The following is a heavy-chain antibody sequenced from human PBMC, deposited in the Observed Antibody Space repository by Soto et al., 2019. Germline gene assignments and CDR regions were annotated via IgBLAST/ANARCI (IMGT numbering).Heavy chain of an antibody. Sequence: GGYLRRSCAASGFTFRSYAISWVRQAPGKGLEWVSAISVSGGSTYYADSVKGRFTISRDNSKNTLYLQMNSLRAEDTAVYYCAKLKVPYYYYYGMDVWGQGTTVIVSS. CDR2: ISVSGGST. J-gene: IGHJ6*02. CDR3: AKLKVPYYYYYGMDV. V-gene: IGHV3-23*01. CDR1: GFTFRSYA.